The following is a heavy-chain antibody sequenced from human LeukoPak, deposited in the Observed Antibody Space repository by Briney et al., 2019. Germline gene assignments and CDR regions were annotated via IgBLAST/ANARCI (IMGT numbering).Heavy chain of an antibody. CDR2: ITGSRGST. V-gene: IGHV3-23*01. CDR1: GFTFSSCA. CDR3: AKGTYSSSPRDY. J-gene: IGHJ4*02. Sequence: QPGGSLRLSCAASGFTFSSCAMSWARQAPGKGLEWVSAITGSRGSTYSADSVKGRFTISRDNSKGTLFLQMNGLRAEDTGVYYCAKGTYSSSPRDYWGQGTLVTVSS. D-gene: IGHD6-6*01.